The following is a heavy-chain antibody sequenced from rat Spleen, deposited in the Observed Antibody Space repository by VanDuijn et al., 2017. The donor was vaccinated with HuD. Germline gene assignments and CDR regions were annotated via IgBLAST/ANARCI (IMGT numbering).Heavy chain of an antibody. J-gene: IGHJ4*01. Sequence: EVQLVESGGGLVQPGRSLKLSCAASGFTFSNYGLAWVRQTPTKALEWVASISTGGGNTYYRDSVKGRFTSSRANSEKTVYLQMNSLRSEDTATYYCARHGWGYGVMDAWGQGASVTVSS. D-gene: IGHD4-3*01. V-gene: IGHV5S13*01. CDR2: ISTGGGNT. CDR3: ARHGWGYGVMDA. CDR1: GFTFSNYG.